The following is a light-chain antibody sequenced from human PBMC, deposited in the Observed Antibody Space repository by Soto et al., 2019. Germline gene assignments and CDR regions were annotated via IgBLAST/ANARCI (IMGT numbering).Light chain of an antibody. V-gene: IGLV2-14*03. CDR3: TSYSSSSSVV. CDR1: RSDVGGYNY. CDR2: DVS. J-gene: IGLJ2*01. Sequence: QSALTQPASVSGSPGQSITISCTGTRSDVGGYNYVSWYQQHPDKAPKLIIYDVSYRPSGVSNRFSGSKSGNTASLTISGLQAEDEGDYHCTSYSSSSSVVFGGRTKLTVL.